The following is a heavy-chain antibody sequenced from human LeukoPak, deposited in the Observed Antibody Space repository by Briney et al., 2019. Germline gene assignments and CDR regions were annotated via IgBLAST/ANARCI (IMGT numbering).Heavy chain of an antibody. J-gene: IGHJ4*02. Sequence: PGGSLRLSCAASGFTFDDYAMHWVRQAPGKGLEWVSLISWGDSSTYYVDSVKGRFTISRDNSKNSLYLQMNSLRTEDTALYYCAKGDTAMDTTLDYWGQGTLVTVSS. CDR1: GFTFDDYA. D-gene: IGHD5-18*01. V-gene: IGHV3-43*01. CDR2: ISWGDSST. CDR3: AKGDTAMDTTLDY.